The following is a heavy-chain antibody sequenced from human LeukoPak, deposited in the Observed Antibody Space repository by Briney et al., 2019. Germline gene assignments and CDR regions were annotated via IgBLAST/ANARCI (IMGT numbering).Heavy chain of an antibody. CDR3: ASSSSSIEYYYYYYMDV. CDR1: GFTFSSYG. Sequence: GGSLRLSCAASGFTFSSYGMHWVRQAPGKGLEWVAFIRYDGSNKYYADSVKGRFTISRDNSKNTLYLQMNSLRAEDTAVYYCASSSSSIEYYYYYYMDVWGKGTTVTVSS. CDR2: IRYDGSNK. J-gene: IGHJ6*03. D-gene: IGHD6-6*01. V-gene: IGHV3-30*02.